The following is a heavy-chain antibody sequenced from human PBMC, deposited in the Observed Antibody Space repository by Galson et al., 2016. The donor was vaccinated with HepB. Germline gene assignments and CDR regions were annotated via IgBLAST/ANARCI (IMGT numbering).Heavy chain of an antibody. D-gene: IGHD6-19*01. Sequence: SLRLSCAASGFSFSNYAMGWVRQTPGKGLERLSAINTVGKTFYSYSVRGRFTISRDNSKNTLSLQMNTLYADDTAMYYCAKEDPKWLGLYYFDLWGQGTLVTVSS. J-gene: IGHJ4*02. CDR2: INTVGKT. V-gene: IGHV3-23*01. CDR3: AKEDPKWLGLYYFDL. CDR1: GFSFSNYA.